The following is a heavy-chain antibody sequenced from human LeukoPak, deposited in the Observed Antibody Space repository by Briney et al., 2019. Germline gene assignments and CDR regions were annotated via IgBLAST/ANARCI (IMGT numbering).Heavy chain of an antibody. CDR2: IYTSGST. V-gene: IGHV4-61*02. CDR1: GGSISSGSYY. CDR3: ARLRGAYCTGAVCHYHYYMDV. Sequence: SQTLSLTCTVSGGSISSGSYYWSWIRQPAGKGLEWIGRIYTSGSTNYSPSLKSRVTISVDTSKNQFSLNLRSVTAADTAVYYCARLRGAYCTGAVCHYHYYMDVWGKGTTVAVSS. D-gene: IGHD2-8*02. J-gene: IGHJ6*03.